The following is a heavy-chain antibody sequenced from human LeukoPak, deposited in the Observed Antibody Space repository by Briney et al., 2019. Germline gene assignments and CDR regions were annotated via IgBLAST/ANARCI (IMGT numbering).Heavy chain of an antibody. CDR2: IYSGGST. D-gene: IGHD4-17*01. CDR3: ARDISSYGDNRAFDI. V-gene: IGHV3-53*01. Sequence: QPGGSLRLSCVASGLSFSTYSMNWVRQAPGKGLEWVSVIYSGGSTYYADSVKGRFTISRDNSKNTLYLQMNSLRAEDTAVYYCARDISSYGDNRAFDIWGQGTMVTVSS. CDR1: GLSFSTYS. J-gene: IGHJ3*02.